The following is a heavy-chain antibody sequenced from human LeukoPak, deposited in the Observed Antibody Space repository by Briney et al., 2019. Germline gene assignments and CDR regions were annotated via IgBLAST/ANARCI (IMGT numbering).Heavy chain of an antibody. Sequence: GGSLRLSCAASGFTFSSYAMHWVRQAPGKGLEWVAVISYDGSNKYYADSVKGRFTISRDNSKNTMYLQMNSLRAEDTAVYYCARVEASGYDYGAFDYWGQGTLVTVSS. V-gene: IGHV3-30*04. CDR1: GFTFSSYA. J-gene: IGHJ4*02. CDR2: ISYDGSNK. CDR3: ARVEASGYDYGAFDY. D-gene: IGHD5-12*01.